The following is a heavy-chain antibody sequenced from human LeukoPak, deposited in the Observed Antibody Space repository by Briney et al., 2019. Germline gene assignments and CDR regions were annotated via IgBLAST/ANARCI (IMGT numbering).Heavy chain of an antibody. D-gene: IGHD6-6*01. CDR3: ASLGDSSSSGSG. CDR1: GGTFSSYA. Sequence: SVKVSCKASGGTFSSYAISWVRQAPGQGLEWMGRIIPIFGTANYAQKFQGRVTITTDESTSTAYMELSSLRSEDTAVYYCASLGDSSSSGSGWGQGTLVTVSS. J-gene: IGHJ4*02. V-gene: IGHV1-69*05. CDR2: IIPIFGTA.